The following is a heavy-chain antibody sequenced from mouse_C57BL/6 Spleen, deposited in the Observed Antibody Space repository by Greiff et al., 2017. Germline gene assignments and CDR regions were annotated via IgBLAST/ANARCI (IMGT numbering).Heavy chain of an antibody. V-gene: IGHV3-6*01. Sequence: EVKLVESGPGLVKPSQSLSLTCSVTGYSITSGYYWNWLRQFPGNKLEWMGYISYDGSNKYNPSLQNRISITRDTSKNQFFLKLNSVTTEDTATYYCAYYYGSSRGYFDVWGTGTTVTVSS. CDR3: AYYYGSSRGYFDV. CDR2: ISYDGSN. D-gene: IGHD1-1*01. CDR1: GYSITSGYY. J-gene: IGHJ1*03.